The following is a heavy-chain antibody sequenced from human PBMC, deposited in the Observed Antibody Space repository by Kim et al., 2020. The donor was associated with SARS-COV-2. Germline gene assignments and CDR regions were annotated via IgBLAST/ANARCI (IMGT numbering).Heavy chain of an antibody. CDR3: ARDLGIYRIFNWFDP. V-gene: IGHV3-30*07. J-gene: IGHJ5*02. Sequence: VKVRFTISRDKSKNTLYLQMNSLRAEDTAVYYCARDLGIYRIFNWFDPWGQGTLVTVSS. D-gene: IGHD2-15*01.